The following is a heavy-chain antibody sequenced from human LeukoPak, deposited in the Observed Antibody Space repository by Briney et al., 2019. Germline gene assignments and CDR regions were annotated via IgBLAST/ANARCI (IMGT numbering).Heavy chain of an antibody. V-gene: IGHV3-74*01. CDR3: ARGFRVITVAGFDY. CDR2: INSDGSST. D-gene: IGHD6-19*01. CDR1: GFTFSSHG. Sequence: GGSLRLSCAASGFTFSSHGMHWVRQAPGKGLVWVSRINSDGSSTTYADSVKGRFTISRDNAKNTLYLQMDSLRAEDTAVYYCARGFRVITVAGFDYWGQGTLVTVS. J-gene: IGHJ4*02.